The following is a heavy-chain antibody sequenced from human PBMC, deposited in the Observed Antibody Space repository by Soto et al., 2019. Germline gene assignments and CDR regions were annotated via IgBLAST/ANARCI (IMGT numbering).Heavy chain of an antibody. D-gene: IGHD6-19*01. CDR3: ARHRGSGWYSWAFDI. CDR2: INHSGST. Sequence: SETLSLTCAVYGGSFSGYYWSWIRQPPGKGLEWIGEINHSGSTNYNPSLKSRVTISVDTSKNQFSLKLSSVTAADTAVYYCARHRGSGWYSWAFDIWGQGTMVTVSS. CDR1: GGSFSGYY. J-gene: IGHJ3*02. V-gene: IGHV4-34*01.